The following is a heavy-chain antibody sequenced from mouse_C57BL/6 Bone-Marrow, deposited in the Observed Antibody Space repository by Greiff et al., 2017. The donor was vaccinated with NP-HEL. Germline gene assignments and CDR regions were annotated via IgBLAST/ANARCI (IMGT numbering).Heavy chain of an antibody. CDR1: GYSITSDY. CDR3: SRSDDYDAAWFAY. D-gene: IGHD2-4*01. Sequence: EVQLQESGPGLAKPSQTLSLTCSVTGYSITSDYWNWIRKFPGNKLEYMGYISYSGSTYYNPSLNSRISITRDTSKNQYYLQLNSVTTEDTATYYCSRSDDYDAAWFAYWGQGTLVTVSA. J-gene: IGHJ3*01. V-gene: IGHV3-8*01. CDR2: ISYSGST.